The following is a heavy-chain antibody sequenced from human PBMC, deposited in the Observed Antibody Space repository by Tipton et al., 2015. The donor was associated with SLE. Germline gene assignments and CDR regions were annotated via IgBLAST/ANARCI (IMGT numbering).Heavy chain of an antibody. CDR1: GGSISSGGYS. V-gene: IGHV4-30-2*01. CDR3: AILPCSSTSCHTLYDY. CDR2: IYHSGST. Sequence: TLSLTCAVSGGSISSGGYSWSWIRQPPGKGLEWIGYIYHSGSTYYNPSLKSRVTISVDRSKNQFSLKLSSVTAADTAVYYCAILPCSSTSCHTLYDYWGQGTLVTVSS. J-gene: IGHJ4*02. D-gene: IGHD2-2*02.